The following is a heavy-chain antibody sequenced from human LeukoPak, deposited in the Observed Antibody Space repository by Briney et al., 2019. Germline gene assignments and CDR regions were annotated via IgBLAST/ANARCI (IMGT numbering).Heavy chain of an antibody. CDR3: ARASSGSHGDY. CDR1: GFTFSSYW. D-gene: IGHD1-26*01. Sequence: GGPLRLSCAASGFTFSSYWMQWVGQPPPKGLVGVSRINTDGRSTPYAGSVKDRFTISRENAKNTLYPEMNSCGAEGPAVYYCARASSGSHGDYWGQGTLVTVSS. J-gene: IGHJ4*02. V-gene: IGHV3-74*01. CDR2: INTDGRST.